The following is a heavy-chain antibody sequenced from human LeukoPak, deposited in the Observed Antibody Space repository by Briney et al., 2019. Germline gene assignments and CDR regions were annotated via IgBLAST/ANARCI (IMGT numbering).Heavy chain of an antibody. D-gene: IGHD1-7*01. CDR1: GGSFSGYY. Sequence: SETLSLTCAVYGGSFSGYYWSWIRQPPGKGLEWIGEINHSGSTNYNPSLKSRVTISVDTSKNQFSLKLSSVTAADTAMYYCASLYNWNYASPYYMDVWGKGTTVTASS. V-gene: IGHV4-34*01. CDR2: INHSGST. CDR3: ASLYNWNYASPYYMDV. J-gene: IGHJ6*03.